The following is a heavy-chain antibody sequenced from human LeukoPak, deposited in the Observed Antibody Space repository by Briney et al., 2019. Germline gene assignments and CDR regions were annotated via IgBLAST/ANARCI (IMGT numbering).Heavy chain of an antibody. Sequence: PGGSLRLSCAASGFTFDDFAMHWVRQAPGKGLEWVSGISWNSGSIGYADSVKGRFTISRDNAKNSLYLQMNSLRAEDTALYYCAKGRGVVPAANFDYWGQGTLVTVSS. V-gene: IGHV3-9*01. D-gene: IGHD2-2*01. J-gene: IGHJ4*02. CDR1: GFTFDDFA. CDR2: ISWNSGSI. CDR3: AKGRGVVPAANFDY.